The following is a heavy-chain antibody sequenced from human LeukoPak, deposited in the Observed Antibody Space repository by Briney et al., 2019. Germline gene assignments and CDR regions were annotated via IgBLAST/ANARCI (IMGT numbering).Heavy chain of an antibody. J-gene: IGHJ4*01. D-gene: IGHD6-19*01. CDR2: IKQDGSEK. CDR3: ASGGGWVFNN. CDR1: GFPFSSHW. Sequence: GGPLKPSWAPPGFPFSSHWLSWFGQSPGKGLEWVAHIKQDGSEKYYVDPVKGRFTISRDNARNSQYLQMNSLRAEDTAVYYCASGGGWVFNNWGQGTLVTVSS. V-gene: IGHV3-7*01.